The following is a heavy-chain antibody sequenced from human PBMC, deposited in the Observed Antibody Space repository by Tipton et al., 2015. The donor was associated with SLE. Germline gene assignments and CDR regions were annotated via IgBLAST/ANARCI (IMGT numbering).Heavy chain of an antibody. V-gene: IGHV4-39*07. J-gene: IGHJ4*02. CDR1: GGSISSSSYY. CDR2: IYYRGST. CDR3: AHANWGTNFDY. D-gene: IGHD7-27*01. Sequence: TLSLTCTVSGGSISSSSYYWAWLRQPPGKGLEWIGSIYYRGSTYYNPSLESRVTISVDTSKNQFSLKLSSVTAADTAVFYCAHANWGTNFDYWGQETLVTVSS.